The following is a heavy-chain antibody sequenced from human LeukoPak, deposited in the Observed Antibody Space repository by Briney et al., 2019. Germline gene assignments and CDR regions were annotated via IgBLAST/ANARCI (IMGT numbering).Heavy chain of an antibody. CDR1: GGSFSGYY. CDR3: ARLSSILGYCSGDNCYFDY. CDR2: INHSGST. V-gene: IGHV4-34*01. J-gene: IGHJ4*02. D-gene: IGHD2-15*01. Sequence: SETLSLTCAVYGGSFSGYYWTWIRQPPGKGLEWIGEINHSGSTNYNPSLKSRVTISVDTSKNQFSLKLSSVTAADTAVYYCARLSSILGYCSGDNCYFDYWGQGTLVTVSS.